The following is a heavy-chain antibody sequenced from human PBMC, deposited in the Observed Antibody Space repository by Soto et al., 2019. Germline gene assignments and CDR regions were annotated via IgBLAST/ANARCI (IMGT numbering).Heavy chain of an antibody. CDR3: ARRAYRSSWFDP. CDR1: GGSISSSSSY. Sequence: SETLSLTCAVYGGSISSSSSYWGWIRQPPGKGLEWIGSFHYSGSTYYNPSLKSRVTISVDTSKNQFSLKLSSVSAADTAVYYCARRAYRSSWFDPWGQGTLVTV. J-gene: IGHJ5*02. V-gene: IGHV4-39*01. D-gene: IGHD6-13*01. CDR2: FHYSGST.